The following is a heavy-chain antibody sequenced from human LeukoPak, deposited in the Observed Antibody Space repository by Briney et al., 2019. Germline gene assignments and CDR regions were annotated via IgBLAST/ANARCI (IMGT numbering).Heavy chain of an antibody. CDR2: IYYSGTT. CDR3: ARHKDRSYGSGVDWFDP. Sequence: SETLSLTCTVSGGSLSTYYWSWFRQPPGKGLEWIAYIYYSGTTNYNPSLKSRVTISVDTSKNQFSLKLTSVTAADTAVYYCARHKDRSYGSGVDWFDPWGQGTLVTVSS. V-gene: IGHV4-59*08. CDR1: GGSLSTYY. D-gene: IGHD3-10*01. J-gene: IGHJ5*02.